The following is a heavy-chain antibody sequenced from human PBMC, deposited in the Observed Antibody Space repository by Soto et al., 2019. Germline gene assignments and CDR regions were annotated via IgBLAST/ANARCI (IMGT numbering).Heavy chain of an antibody. D-gene: IGHD6-19*01. CDR2: ISAYNGNT. CDR3: AGWADSRDWPPGLDY. V-gene: IGHV1-18*01. Sequence: QVQLVQSGPEVKKPGASVKVSCKASGYKFTSYGFTWVRQAPGQGLERVGWISAYNGNTNYAQNLQGRVTMTTDTSATTAYMELRSLRSDDTAVYYCAGWADSRDWPPGLDYWGQGTLVTVSS. J-gene: IGHJ4*02. CDR1: GYKFTSYG.